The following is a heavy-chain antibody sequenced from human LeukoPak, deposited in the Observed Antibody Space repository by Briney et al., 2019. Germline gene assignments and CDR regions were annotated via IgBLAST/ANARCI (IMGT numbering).Heavy chain of an antibody. CDR3: ARDLWDH. V-gene: IGHV3-21*01. CDR1: GFTFSTYT. CDR2: ITSAGNFI. Sequence: GGSLRLSCAASGFTFSTYTMIRVRQAPGKGLEWVSSITSAGNFIYYADSLRGRFTVSRDNANNSLYLQMNRLRAEDTAMYYCARDLWDHWGQGTLVTVSS. J-gene: IGHJ4*02.